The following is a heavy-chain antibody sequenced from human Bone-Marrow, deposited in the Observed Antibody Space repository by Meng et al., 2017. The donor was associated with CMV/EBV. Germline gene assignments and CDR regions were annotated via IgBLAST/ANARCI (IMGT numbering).Heavy chain of an antibody. CDR2: IKSKTDGGTT. J-gene: IGHJ5*02. D-gene: IGHD3-22*01. V-gene: IGHV3-15*01. CDR3: TSRTYYYDSYASYHWFDP. Sequence: GESLKISCAASGFTFSNAWMSWVRQAPGKGLEWVGRIKSKTDGGTTDYAAPVKGRFTISRDDSKNTAYLQMNSLKTEDTAVYYCTSRTYYYDSYASYHWFDPWGQGTLVTVSS. CDR1: GFTFSNAW.